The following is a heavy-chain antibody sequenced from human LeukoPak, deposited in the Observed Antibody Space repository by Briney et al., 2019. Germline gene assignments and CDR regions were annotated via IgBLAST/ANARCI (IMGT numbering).Heavy chain of an antibody. Sequence: GGSLRLSCAGSGFTFKDYYLNWIRQAPGKGLEWVSYISSSSSTIYYADSVKGRFTISRDNAKNSLYLQMNSLRDEDTAVYYCARDLGDYGDYWGQGTLVTVSS. CDR3: ARDLGDYGDY. CDR1: GFTFKDYY. CDR2: ISSSSSTI. J-gene: IGHJ4*02. D-gene: IGHD4-17*01. V-gene: IGHV3-11*04.